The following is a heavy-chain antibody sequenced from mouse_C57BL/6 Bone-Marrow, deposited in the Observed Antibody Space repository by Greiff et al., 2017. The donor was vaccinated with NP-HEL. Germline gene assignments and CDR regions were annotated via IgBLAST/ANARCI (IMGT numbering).Heavy chain of an antibody. V-gene: IGHV14-4*01. CDR3: TRALLNY. Sequence: VQLKESGAELVRPGASVKLSCTASGFNIKDGYMHWVKQRPEQGLEWIGWIDPENGDTEYASKFQGKATITADTSSNTAYLQLSSLTSEDTAVYYCTRALLNYWGQGTLVTVSA. CDR1: GFNIKDGY. CDR2: IDPENGDT. D-gene: IGHD1-1*01. J-gene: IGHJ3*01.